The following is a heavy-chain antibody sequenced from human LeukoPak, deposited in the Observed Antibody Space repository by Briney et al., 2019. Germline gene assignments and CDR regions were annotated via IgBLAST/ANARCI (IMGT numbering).Heavy chain of an antibody. V-gene: IGHV1-18*04. Sequence: GASVKVSCNPSGHTFTSYGISWVRQAPGQGLEWMGCISAYNGNTNYAQELQGRVTMTTDTSTSTAYMELRSLRSDDTAVYYCVIASAGYRNYYGMDVWGKGTTVTVSS. CDR3: VIASAGYRNYYGMDV. J-gene: IGHJ6*04. D-gene: IGHD6-13*01. CDR2: ISAYNGNT. CDR1: GHTFTSYG.